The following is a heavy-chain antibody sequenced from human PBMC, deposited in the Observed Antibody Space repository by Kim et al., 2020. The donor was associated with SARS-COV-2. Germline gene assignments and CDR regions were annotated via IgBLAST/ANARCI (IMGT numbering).Heavy chain of an antibody. V-gene: IGHV3-23*01. CDR2: LSGNGGST. J-gene: IGHJ3*02. CDR1: GFTFSSYA. Sequence: GGSLRLSCAASGFTFSSYAMSWVRQAPGKGLEWVSALSGNGGSTYYADSVKGRFTISRDNSKNTLFLQMNSLRAEDMALYYCAKDRTGISAGYDAFDIWGQATMVTVSS. D-gene: IGHD6-13*01. CDR3: AKDRTGISAGYDAFDI.